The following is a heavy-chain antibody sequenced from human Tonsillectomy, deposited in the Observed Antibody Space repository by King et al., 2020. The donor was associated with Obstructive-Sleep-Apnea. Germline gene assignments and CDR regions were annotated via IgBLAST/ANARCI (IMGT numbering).Heavy chain of an antibody. Sequence: QLQESGPGLVKPSETLSLTCTVSGGSISSYYWSWIRQPPGKGLEWIGYIYYSGSTNYNPSLKSRGTISVETSKNQFSLKLSSVTAADTAVYYCARHWNDYIWGSYRGSFDYWGQGTLVTVSS. V-gene: IGHV4-59*08. D-gene: IGHD3-16*02. CDR1: GGSISSYY. CDR2: IYYSGST. J-gene: IGHJ4*02. CDR3: ARHWNDYIWGSYRGSFDY.